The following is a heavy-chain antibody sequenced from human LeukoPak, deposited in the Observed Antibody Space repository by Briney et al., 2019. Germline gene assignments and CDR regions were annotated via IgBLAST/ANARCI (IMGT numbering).Heavy chain of an antibody. J-gene: IGHJ6*04. CDR1: GYTFTSYD. CDR2: MNPNSGNT. CDR3: ARFRGSLAVTPLTIDYYGMDV. V-gene: IGHV1-8*01. Sequence: ASVKVSCKASGYTFTSYDINWVRQATGQGLEWMGWMNPNSGNTGYAQKFQGRVTMTRNTSISTAYMELSSLRSEDTAVYYCARFRGSLAVTPLTIDYYGMDVGGKGTTVTVSS. D-gene: IGHD4-17*01.